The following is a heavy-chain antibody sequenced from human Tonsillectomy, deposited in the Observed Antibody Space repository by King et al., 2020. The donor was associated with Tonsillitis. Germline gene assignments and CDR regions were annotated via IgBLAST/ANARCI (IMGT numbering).Heavy chain of an antibody. D-gene: IGHD3-9*01. V-gene: IGHV3-23*04. CDR2: ISGSGGST. J-gene: IGHJ6*02. CDR1: GFSFSSYA. Sequence: VQLVESGGGLVQPGGFLRLSCAASGFSFSSYAMSWVRQAPGKGLEWVSAISGSGGSTFYAESVKGRFTISRDNSKKTLYLQMNSLRVEDTAVYYCAVTGVPNYYYYYGMDVWGQGTTATVSS. CDR3: AVTGVPNYYYYYGMDV.